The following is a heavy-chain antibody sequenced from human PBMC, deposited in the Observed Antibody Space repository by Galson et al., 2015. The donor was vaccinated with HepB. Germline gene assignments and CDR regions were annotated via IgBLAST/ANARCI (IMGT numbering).Heavy chain of an antibody. CDR3: ARGPTYYYDSGSYSNVDY. CDR2: IRADNGYT. CDR1: GYTFGNYG. D-gene: IGHD3-10*01. J-gene: IGHJ4*02. V-gene: IGHV1-18*04. Sequence: SVKVSCKASGYTFGNYGISWVRQAPGQGLEWMGWIRADNGYTYYAQDFEGRVTMTTDTSTTTVYMHLRGLRSDDTAIYYCARGPTYYYDSGSYSNVDYWAQGTLVTVSS.